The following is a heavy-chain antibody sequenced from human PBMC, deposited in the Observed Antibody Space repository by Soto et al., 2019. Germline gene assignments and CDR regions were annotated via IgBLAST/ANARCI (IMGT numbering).Heavy chain of an antibody. CDR3: PRDGSRDSVLMVYAITYYYGMDV. D-gene: IGHD2-8*01. CDR2: ISAYNGNT. J-gene: IGHJ6*02. V-gene: IGHV1-18*01. CDR1: GYTFTSYG. Sequence: XSVEVFCKASGYTFTSYGISWVRQAPGQGLECMGWISAYNGNTNYAQKLQGRVTMTTDTSTSTAYMELRSLRSDDTAVYYCPRDGSRDSVLMVYAITYYYGMDVWGQGTTVTVSS.